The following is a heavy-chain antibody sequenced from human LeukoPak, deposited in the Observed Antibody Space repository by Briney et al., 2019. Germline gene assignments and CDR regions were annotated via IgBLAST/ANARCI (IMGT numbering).Heavy chain of an antibody. CDR1: GGSISSSRYY. Sequence: PSETLSLTCTVSGGSISSSRYYWGWIRQPPGKGLEWIGSIYYSGSTNYNPSLKSRVTISVDKSKNQFSLKLSSVTAADTAVYYCARVGEYSSSWYYNWFDPWGQGTLVTVSS. CDR2: IYYSGST. D-gene: IGHD6-13*01. CDR3: ARVGEYSSSWYYNWFDP. J-gene: IGHJ5*02. V-gene: IGHV4-39*07.